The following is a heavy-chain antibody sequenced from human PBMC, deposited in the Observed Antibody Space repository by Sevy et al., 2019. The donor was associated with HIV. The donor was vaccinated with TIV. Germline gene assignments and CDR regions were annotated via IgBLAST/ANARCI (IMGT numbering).Heavy chain of an antibody. CDR1: GFTLNKAW. J-gene: IGHJ4*02. Sequence: GGSLRLSCAASGFTLNKAWMNWVRQAPGKGLEWVGRIKSETDGGTTDYAEPVKGRFSISRDDSENTLYLQMNSLKIEDTAVYYCSMEDGYNYFDYWGQGALVTVSS. D-gene: IGHD5-12*01. V-gene: IGHV3-15*07. CDR3: SMEDGYNYFDY. CDR2: IKSETDGGTT.